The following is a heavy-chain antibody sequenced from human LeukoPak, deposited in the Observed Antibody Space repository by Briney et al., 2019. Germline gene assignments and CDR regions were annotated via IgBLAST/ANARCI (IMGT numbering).Heavy chain of an antibody. CDR2: ISSSGRTT. CDR1: GFTFSSYE. CDR3: ARAHPRAITLIRGVSDY. J-gene: IGHJ4*02. D-gene: IGHD3-10*01. Sequence: PGGSLRLSCAASGFTFSSYEMNWVRQAPGKGLEWVSYISSSGRTTYYADSMKGRFTISRDNAKNSLYLQMNSLRAEDTAVYYCARAHPRAITLIRGVSDYWGQGTLVTVYS. V-gene: IGHV3-48*03.